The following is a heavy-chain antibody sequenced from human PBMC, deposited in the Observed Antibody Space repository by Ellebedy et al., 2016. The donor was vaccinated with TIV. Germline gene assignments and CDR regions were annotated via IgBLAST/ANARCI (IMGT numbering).Heavy chain of an antibody. Sequence: GESLKISCAASGFTFSPYAMAWVRQAPGKGLEWVSGIVGSGAEKYADSVKGRFTISRDNAKNTLYLQMNSLRAEDTAVYYCARDRGSPESFDMWGQGTMVTVSS. CDR3: ARDRGSPESFDM. CDR1: GFTFSPYA. D-gene: IGHD6-25*01. V-gene: IGHV3-23*01. J-gene: IGHJ3*02. CDR2: IVGSGA.